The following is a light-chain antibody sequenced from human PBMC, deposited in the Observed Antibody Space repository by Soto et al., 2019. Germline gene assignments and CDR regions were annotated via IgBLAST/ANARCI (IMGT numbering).Light chain of an antibody. CDR2: RAS. CDR3: QQLFSPPYT. Sequence: IQMTQSPFTLSASVGDSVTITCRASQNINNYLAWYQQKPGKPPQLLIYRASNLENGFPSTFSGTGSGTDFTLTIKNLQPEDFVTYYCQQLFSPPYTFGQGTRLE. V-gene: IGKV1-5*03. J-gene: IGKJ5*01. CDR1: QNINNY.